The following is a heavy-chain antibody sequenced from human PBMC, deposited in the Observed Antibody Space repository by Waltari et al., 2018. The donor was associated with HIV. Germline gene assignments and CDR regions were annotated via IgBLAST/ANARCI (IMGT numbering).Heavy chain of an antibody. CDR1: GFTFSSYA. V-gene: IGHV3-23*01. Sequence: EVQLLESGGGLVQPGGSLRLSCAASGFTFSSYAMIWVRQAPGKGLEWVSAISGSGGSTYYADSVKGRFTISRDNSKNTLYLQMNSLRAEDTAVYYCAKGLSVTTYAEYFQHWGQGTLVTVSS. CDR3: AKGLSVTTYAEYFQH. J-gene: IGHJ1*01. CDR2: ISGSGGST. D-gene: IGHD4-17*01.